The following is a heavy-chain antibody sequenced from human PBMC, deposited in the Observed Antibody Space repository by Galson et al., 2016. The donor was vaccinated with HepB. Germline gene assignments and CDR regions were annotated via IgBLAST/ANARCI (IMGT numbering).Heavy chain of an antibody. Sequence: SVKVSCKASGFTLIGYCIQWVRQVPGQGLEWMGWIDPMSGATRYAQKFKDLVTLTRDTSTKTVYMELRRLRSADAAIYYSTKEAIPTNVGVFGQLEFWGQGALVSVPS. V-gene: IGHV1-2*04. J-gene: IGHJ4*02. CDR3: TKEAIPTNVGVFGQLEF. D-gene: IGHD3-3*01. CDR2: IDPMSGAT. CDR1: GFTLIGYC.